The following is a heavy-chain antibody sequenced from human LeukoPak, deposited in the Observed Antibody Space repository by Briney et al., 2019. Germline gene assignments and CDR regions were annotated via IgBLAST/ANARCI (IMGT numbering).Heavy chain of an antibody. CDR1: GGSISSSSYY. V-gene: IGHV4-39*07. CDR3: ARELQQLVRGFDY. D-gene: IGHD6-13*01. CDR2: IYYSGST. J-gene: IGHJ4*02. Sequence: SETLSLTCTVSGGSISSSSYYWGWIRQPPGKGLKWIGSIYYSGSTYYNPSLKSRVTISVDTSKNQFSLKLSSVTAADTAVYYCARELQQLVRGFDYWGQGTLVTVSS.